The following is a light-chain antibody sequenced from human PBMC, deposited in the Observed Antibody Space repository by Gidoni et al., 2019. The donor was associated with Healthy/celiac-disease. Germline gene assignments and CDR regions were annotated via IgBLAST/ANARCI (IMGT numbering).Light chain of an antibody. CDR2: DAS. CDR3: QQRSNWLFT. J-gene: IGKJ3*01. Sequence: EIVLTQSPATLSLFPGERAILACRASQSVSSYLAWYQQKPGQAPRLLIYDASNRATGIPARFSGSGSGTDFTLTISSLEPEDFAVYYCQQRSNWLFTFGPXTKVDIK. CDR1: QSVSSY. V-gene: IGKV3-11*01.